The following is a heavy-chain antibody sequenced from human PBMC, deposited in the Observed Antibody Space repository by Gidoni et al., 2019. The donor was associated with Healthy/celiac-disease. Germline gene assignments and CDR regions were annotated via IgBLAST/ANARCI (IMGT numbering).Heavy chain of an antibody. CDR2: SYYSWST. V-gene: IGHV4-59*08. CDR1: GGSTRSYY. J-gene: IGHJ6*02. D-gene: IGHD4-17*01. CDR3: ATLTTVTNSVYYGMDV. Sequence: QVQLQESGPGLVEPSETLSLNCTVPGGSTRSYYWSWIRQPPWKGLEWSGYSYYSWSTTYNPSLKSRVTISVDTSKNQFSLKLSSLTAADTAVYYCATLTTVTNSVYYGMDVWGQGTTVTVSS.